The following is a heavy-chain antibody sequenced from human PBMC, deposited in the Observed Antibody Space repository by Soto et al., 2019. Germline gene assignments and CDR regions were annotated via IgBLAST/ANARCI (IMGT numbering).Heavy chain of an antibody. Sequence: ASVKVSCKASGGTFSSYAISWVRQAPGQGLEWMGGIIPIFGTANYAQKFRGRVTITADESTSTAYMELSSLRSEDTAVYYRARYSSSWYLDYWGQGTLVTVSS. CDR1: GGTFSSYA. J-gene: IGHJ4*02. CDR2: IIPIFGTA. V-gene: IGHV1-69*13. D-gene: IGHD6-13*01. CDR3: ARYSSSWYLDY.